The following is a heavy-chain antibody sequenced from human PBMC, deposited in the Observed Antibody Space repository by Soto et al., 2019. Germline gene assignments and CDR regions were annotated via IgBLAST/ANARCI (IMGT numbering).Heavy chain of an antibody. CDR1: GFTFSNSW. J-gene: IGHJ4*02. V-gene: IGHV3-74*01. CDR3: ARDRSYTTDY. Sequence: GGSLRLSCAASGFTFSNSWMHRVRQAPGKGLVWVSYINSDGSTTTYADSVKGRFTISRDNAKNTVYSQITSLTAEDPAVYYCARDRSYTTDYWGQGTLVTVSS. CDR2: INSDGSTT. D-gene: IGHD1-26*01.